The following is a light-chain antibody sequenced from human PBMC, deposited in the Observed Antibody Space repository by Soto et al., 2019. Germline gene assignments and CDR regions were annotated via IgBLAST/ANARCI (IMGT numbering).Light chain of an antibody. CDR2: INSDGSH. CDR3: QTWVSGIEV. Sequence: QPVLTQSPSASASLGASVKLTCTLSSGHSSYAIAWHQQQPEKGPRHLMKINSDGSHSKGDGIPDRFSGSSSGAERYLTISSLQSEDEADYYCQTWVSGIEVFGGGTKLTVL. CDR1: SGHSSYA. J-gene: IGLJ2*01. V-gene: IGLV4-69*01.